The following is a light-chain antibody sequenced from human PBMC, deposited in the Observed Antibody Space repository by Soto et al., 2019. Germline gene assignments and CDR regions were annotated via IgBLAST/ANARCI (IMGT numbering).Light chain of an antibody. Sequence: DLQMTQTTSTLSGSVGDTATISCPASQTISSWLDWYQQRPGKAPKLLIYKASTLKSGVPSRFSGSGSGTEFTLTISSLQPDDFATYYCQHYNSYSEAFGQGTKVDI. CDR2: KAS. CDR1: QTISSW. CDR3: QHYNSYSEA. V-gene: IGKV1-5*03. J-gene: IGKJ1*01.